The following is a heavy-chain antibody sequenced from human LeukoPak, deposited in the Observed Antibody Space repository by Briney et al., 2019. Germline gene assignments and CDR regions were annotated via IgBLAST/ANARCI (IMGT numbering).Heavy chain of an antibody. CDR2: ISSSSSYI. V-gene: IGHV3-21*01. D-gene: IGHD3-3*01. Sequence: TGGSLRLSCAASGFTFSSYSMNWVRQAPGKGLEWVSSISSSSSYINYADSVKGRFTITRVNAKNTLYLQMNSLRAEDTAVYYCARGYYDFWSGYNIPDFDYWGQGTLVTVSS. J-gene: IGHJ4*02. CDR1: GFTFSSYS. CDR3: ARGYYDFWSGYNIPDFDY.